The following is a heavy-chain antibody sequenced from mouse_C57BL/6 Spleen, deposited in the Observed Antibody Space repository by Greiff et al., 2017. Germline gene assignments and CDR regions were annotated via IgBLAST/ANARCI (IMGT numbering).Heavy chain of an antibody. Sequence: QVQLKESGTELVKPGASVKLSCKASGYTFTSYWMHWVKQRPGQGLEWIGNINPSNGGTNYNEKFKSKATLTVDKSSSTAYMQLSSLTSEDSAVYYCARGGYDYDGAWFAYWGQGTLVTVSA. CDR3: ARGGYDYDGAWFAY. J-gene: IGHJ3*01. D-gene: IGHD2-4*01. CDR2: INPSNGGT. CDR1: GYTFTSYW. V-gene: IGHV1-53*01.